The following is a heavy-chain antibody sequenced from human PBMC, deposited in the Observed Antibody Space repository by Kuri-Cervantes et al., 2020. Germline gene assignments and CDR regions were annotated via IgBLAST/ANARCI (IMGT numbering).Heavy chain of an antibody. CDR3: ARGGADSYGYVLGYYFDY. D-gene: IGHD5-18*01. V-gene: IGHV1-8*02. CDR1: GYTFTSYG. Sequence: ASVKVSCKASGYTFTSYGISWVRQAPGQGLEWMGWMNPNSGNTGYAQKFQGRVTMTRDTSTSTVYMELSSLRSEDTAVYYCARGGADSYGYVLGYYFDYWGQGTLVTVSS. CDR2: MNPNSGNT. J-gene: IGHJ4*02.